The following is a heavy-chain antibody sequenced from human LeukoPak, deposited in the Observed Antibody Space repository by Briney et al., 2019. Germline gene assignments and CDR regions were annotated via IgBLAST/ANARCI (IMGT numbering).Heavy chain of an antibody. D-gene: IGHD2-15*01. CDR1: GYTFTSYG. CDR3: ARDGDYCSGGSCYLSAPKKFDP. J-gene: IGHJ5*02. V-gene: IGHV1-18*01. Sequence: ASVKVSCKASGYTFTSYGISWVRQAPGQGLEWMGWISAYNGNTNYAQKLQGRVTMTTDTSTSTAYMELRSLRSDDTAVYYCARDGDYCSGGSCYLSAPKKFDPWGQGTLVTVSS. CDR2: ISAYNGNT.